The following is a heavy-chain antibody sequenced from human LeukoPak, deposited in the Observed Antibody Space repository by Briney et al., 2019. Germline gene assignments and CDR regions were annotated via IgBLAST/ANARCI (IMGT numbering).Heavy chain of an antibody. J-gene: IGHJ4*02. Sequence: PGGSLRLSCTASGFTFSSHWMTWVRQAPGKGLEWVANTNEAGSGQNYVGSVKGRFTVSRDNAKNSLYLRMNSLRVEDTAIYYCSNKRDYWGQGTLVTVSS. CDR2: TNEAGSGQ. CDR1: GFTFSSHW. V-gene: IGHV3-7*01. CDR3: SNKRDY.